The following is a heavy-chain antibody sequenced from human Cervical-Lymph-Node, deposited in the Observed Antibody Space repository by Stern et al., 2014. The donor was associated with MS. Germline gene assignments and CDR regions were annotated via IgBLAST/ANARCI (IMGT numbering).Heavy chain of an antibody. V-gene: IGHV1-18*01. D-gene: IGHD2-15*01. J-gene: IGHJ4*02. Sequence: EQLVESGAEVKKPGASVKVSCRASGYTSARYAITWVRQAPGQGLEWMGWISAYIGNTDYAQNLQGRVTMTADSSTNTVYMELRSLRPDDTAIYYCAGTPQSLLFYFDYWGQGTLVTVSS. CDR2: ISAYIGNT. CDR1: GYTSARYA. CDR3: AGTPQSLLFYFDY.